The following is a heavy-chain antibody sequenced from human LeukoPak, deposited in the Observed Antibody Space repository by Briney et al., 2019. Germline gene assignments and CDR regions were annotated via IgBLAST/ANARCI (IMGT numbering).Heavy chain of an antibody. D-gene: IGHD3-3*01. Sequence: PGGSLRLSCAASGFTFSSYAMSWVRQAPGKGLEWVSAISGSGGSTYYADSVKGRFTISSDNSKNTLYLQMNSLRAEDTAVYYCAKEGRSGRFWEWLSTFSLGGQGTRVTVP. CDR2: ISGSGGST. CDR1: GFTFSSYA. V-gene: IGHV3-23*01. J-gene: IGHJ4*02. CDR3: AKEGRSGRFWEWLSTFSL.